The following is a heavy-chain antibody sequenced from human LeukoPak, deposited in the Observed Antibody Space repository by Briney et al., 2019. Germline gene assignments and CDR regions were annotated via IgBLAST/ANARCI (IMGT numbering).Heavy chain of an antibody. V-gene: IGHV4-34*01. J-gene: IGHJ5*02. D-gene: IGHD3-16*02. Sequence: SETLSLTCAVYGGSFSGYYWSWIRQPPGKGLEWIGEINHSGSTNYNPSLKSRVTISVDTSKNQFSLKLSSVTAADTAMYYCACRGSYLGPQWFDPWGQGTLVTVSS. CDR1: GGSFSGYY. CDR2: INHSGST. CDR3: ACRGSYLGPQWFDP.